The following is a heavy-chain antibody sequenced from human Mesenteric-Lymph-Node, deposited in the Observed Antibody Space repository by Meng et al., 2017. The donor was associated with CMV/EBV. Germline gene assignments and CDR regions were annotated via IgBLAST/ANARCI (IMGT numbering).Heavy chain of an antibody. CDR3: ARDNTQIDY. Sequence: ASVKVSCKASGHPFTGYDIHWARQAPGQGPEWMGWINPNSGGTKYAQRFQGRVTMTRDTSINTAYMELSRLRSDDTAVYYCARDNTQIDYWGQGTLVTVSS. CDR1: GHPFTGYD. V-gene: IGHV1-2*02. D-gene: IGHD2/OR15-2a*01. J-gene: IGHJ4*02. CDR2: INPNSGGT.